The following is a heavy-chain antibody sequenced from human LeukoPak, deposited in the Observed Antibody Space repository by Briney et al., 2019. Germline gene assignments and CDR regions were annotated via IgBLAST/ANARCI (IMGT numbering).Heavy chain of an antibody. CDR3: ARGLKRRSTMIVEVIGY. Sequence: ASVKVSCKASGYTFTSYDINWVRQATGQGLEWMGWMNPNSGNTGYAQKFQGRVTMTRNTSISTAYMELSSLRSEDTAVYYCARGLKRRSTMIVEVIGYWGQGTLVTVSS. J-gene: IGHJ4*02. CDR1: GYTFTSYD. CDR2: MNPNSGNT. D-gene: IGHD3-22*01. V-gene: IGHV1-8*01.